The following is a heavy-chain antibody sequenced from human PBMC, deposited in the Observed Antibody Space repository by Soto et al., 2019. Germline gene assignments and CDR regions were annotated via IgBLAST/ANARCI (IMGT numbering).Heavy chain of an antibody. J-gene: IGHJ3*02. CDR1: GGTFSSYT. CDR2: IIPILGIA. V-gene: IGHV1-69*02. CDR3: AMSVQGYCSGGSCFAFDI. Sequence: QVQLVQSGAEVKKPGSSVKVSCKASGGTFSSYTISWVRQAPGQGLEWMGRIIPILGIANYAQKFQGRVTTTADKSTSTAYMELSSLRSEDTAVYYCAMSVQGYCSGGSCFAFDIWGQGTMVTVSS. D-gene: IGHD2-15*01.